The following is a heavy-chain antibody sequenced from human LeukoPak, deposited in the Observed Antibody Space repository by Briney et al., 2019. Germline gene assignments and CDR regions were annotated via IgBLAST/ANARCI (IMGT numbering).Heavy chain of an antibody. CDR3: ARDSTTYSNYYYYYYMDV. CDR1: GGSISSYH. D-gene: IGHD4-11*01. J-gene: IGHJ6*03. Sequence: PSETLSLTCTVSGGSISSYHWSWIRQPAGKGLEWIGRIYTSGSTNYNPSFKSRVTMSVDTSKNQFSLKLSSVTAADTAVYYCARDSTTYSNYYYYYYMDVWGKGTTVTVSS. V-gene: IGHV4-4*07. CDR2: IYTSGST.